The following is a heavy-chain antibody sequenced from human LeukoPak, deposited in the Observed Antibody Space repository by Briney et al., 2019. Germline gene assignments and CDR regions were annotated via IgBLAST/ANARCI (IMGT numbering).Heavy chain of an antibody. D-gene: IGHD3-22*01. Sequence: HPGGSLRLSCAASGFTFSSYAMSWVRRAPGKGLEWVSAISGSGGSTYYADSVKGRFTISRDNSKNTLYLQMNSLRAEDTAVYYCAKVSYDSSGYLFDYWGQGTLVTVSS. CDR3: AKVSYDSSGYLFDY. CDR1: GFTFSSYA. CDR2: ISGSGGST. V-gene: IGHV3-23*01. J-gene: IGHJ4*02.